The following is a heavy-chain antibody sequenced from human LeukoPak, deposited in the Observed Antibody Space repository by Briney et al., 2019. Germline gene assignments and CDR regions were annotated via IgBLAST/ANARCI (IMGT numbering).Heavy chain of an antibody. CDR1: GFTFSYHA. V-gene: IGHV3-30*04. CDR2: ISYDGRNE. Sequence: GGSLRLSCTGSGFTFSYHALHWVRQAPGKGLQWLTVISYDGRNEYYADSVTGRFTISRDNSKNTVFLQLNSLRVEDAAIYYCARGEAYYNKNGLPGAALDFWGLGTLVAVSS. J-gene: IGHJ3*01. D-gene: IGHD3-10*01. CDR3: ARGEAYYNKNGLPGAALDF.